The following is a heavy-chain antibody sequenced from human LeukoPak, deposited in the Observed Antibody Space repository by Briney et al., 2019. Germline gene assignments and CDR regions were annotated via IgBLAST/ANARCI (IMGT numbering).Heavy chain of an antibody. J-gene: IGHJ4*02. V-gene: IGHV3-30*04. CDR3: ARDYYCSGSYHFDY. D-gene: IGHD3-10*01. Sequence: GGSLRLSCAASGFTFSSYAMHWVRQAPGKGLEWVAVISYDGSNKYYADSVKGRFTISRDNSKTTLYLQMNSLRAEDTAVYYCARDYYCSGSYHFDYWGQGTLVTVSS. CDR2: ISYDGSNK. CDR1: GFTFSSYA.